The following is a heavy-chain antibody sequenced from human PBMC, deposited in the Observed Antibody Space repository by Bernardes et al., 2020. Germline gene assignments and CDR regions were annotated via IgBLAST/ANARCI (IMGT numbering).Heavy chain of an antibody. V-gene: IGHV4-34*01. CDR1: GGSFSGYY. J-gene: IGHJ5*02. CDR2: INHSGST. CDR3: ARESYGGNSS. Sequence: ETLSLTCAVYGGSFSGYYWSWIRQPPGKGLEWIGEINHSGSTNYNPSLKSRVTMSVDTSKNQFSLKLSSVTAADTAVYYCARESYGGNSSWGQGTLVTVSS. D-gene: IGHD4-17*01.